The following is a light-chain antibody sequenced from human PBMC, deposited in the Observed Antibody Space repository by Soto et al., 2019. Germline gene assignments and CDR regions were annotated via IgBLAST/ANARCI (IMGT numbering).Light chain of an antibody. J-gene: IGLJ1*01. CDR3: SSYTSSDTPYV. Sequence: QSALTQPASVSGSPGQSITISCTGTTSDVGDYKYVSWYQQHPTKPPKLLIFVNSNRPSGISNRFSASKSGNTASLTISGLQAEDEADYYCSSYTSSDTPYVFGTGTKLTVL. CDR1: TSDVGDYKY. V-gene: IGLV2-14*01. CDR2: VNS.